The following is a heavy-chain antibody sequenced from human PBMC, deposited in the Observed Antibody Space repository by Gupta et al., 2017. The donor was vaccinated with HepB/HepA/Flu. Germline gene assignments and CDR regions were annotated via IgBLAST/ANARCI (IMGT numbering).Heavy chain of an antibody. CDR3: ARDGMNDNSVDLRTGTSDAFDI. Sequence: QVQLVQSGAEVKKPGASVKVSCKASGYTFTRYYMHWVRQAPGQGLEWMGIINPSGGSTSYAQKFQGRVTMTRDTSTSTVYMELSSLRSEDTAVYYCARDGMNDNSVDLRTGTSDAFDIWGQGTMVTVYS. V-gene: IGHV1-46*01. D-gene: IGHD3/OR15-3a*01. J-gene: IGHJ3*02. CDR2: INPSGGST. CDR1: GYTFTRYY.